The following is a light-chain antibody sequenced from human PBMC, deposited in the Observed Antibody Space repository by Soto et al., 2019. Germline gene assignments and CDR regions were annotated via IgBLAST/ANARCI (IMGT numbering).Light chain of an antibody. J-gene: IGKJ2*01. Sequence: ETVLTQSPGTLSLSPGERATLSCRASQSVTSSYLAWYQQKPGQAPKVLIYSASSRATGIPDRFSGSGSGTDFTLTISRLEPEDFVVYYCQQYGTSPYTFGQGTKLEIK. V-gene: IGKV3-20*01. CDR2: SAS. CDR1: QSVTSSY. CDR3: QQYGTSPYT.